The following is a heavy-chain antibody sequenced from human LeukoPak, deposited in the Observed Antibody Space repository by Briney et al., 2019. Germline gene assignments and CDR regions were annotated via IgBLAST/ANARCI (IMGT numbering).Heavy chain of an antibody. D-gene: IGHD1-14*01. CDR2: IYYSGST. CDR3: ARQPEFLRDFDY. CDR1: GVSISSSSYY. V-gene: IGHV4-39*01. Sequence: PSETLSLTCTVSGVSISSSSYYWGWIRQPPGKGLEWIGSIYYSGSTYYNPSLKSRVTISVDTSKNQFSLKLSSVTAADTAVYYCARQPEFLRDFDYWGQETLVTVAS. J-gene: IGHJ4*02.